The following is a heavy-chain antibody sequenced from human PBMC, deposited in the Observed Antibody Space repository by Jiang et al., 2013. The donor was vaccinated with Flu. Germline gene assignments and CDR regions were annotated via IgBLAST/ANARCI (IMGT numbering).Heavy chain of an antibody. D-gene: IGHD6-13*01. CDR3: ARGVAAAGTDY. Sequence: MGWINTNTGNPTYAQGFTGRFVFSLDTSVSTAYLQISSLKAEDTAVYYCARGVAAAGTDYWGQGTLVTVSS. CDR2: INTNTGNP. V-gene: IGHV7-4-1*02. J-gene: IGHJ4*02.